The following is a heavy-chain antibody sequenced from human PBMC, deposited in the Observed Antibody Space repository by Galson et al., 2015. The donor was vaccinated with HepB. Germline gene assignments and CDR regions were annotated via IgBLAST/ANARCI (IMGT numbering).Heavy chain of an antibody. CDR1: GITFSAYG. V-gene: IGHV3-33*05. D-gene: IGHD3-3*01. J-gene: IGHJ4*02. CDR2: ISHEGNFN. CDR3: AKSLSGSGVWSDDYSWDY. Sequence: SLRLACAASGITFSAYGMKWFPPAAGEGLGWVDVISHEGNFNSYADSVRGRFTISRDDSKVTLYLQMNSLRAEDMAVYYCAKSLSGSGVWSDDYSWDYWGQGTLVTVSS.